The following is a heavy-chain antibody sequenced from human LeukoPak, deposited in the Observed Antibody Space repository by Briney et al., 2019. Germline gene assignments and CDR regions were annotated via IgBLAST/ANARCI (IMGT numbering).Heavy chain of an antibody. CDR1: GFTFSIYA. D-gene: IGHD4-23*01. CDR3: ARDRYGANSPFDY. Sequence: GRTLRLSCAASGFTFSIYAMLWVPHARAKGREGGAEVLSDGSNKYYSDSVKGRFTISRDNSKNTLYLQLNTLRCEDTALYYCARDRYGANSPFDYWGQGTLVTVSS. CDR2: VLSDGSNK. V-gene: IGHV3-30*07. J-gene: IGHJ4*02.